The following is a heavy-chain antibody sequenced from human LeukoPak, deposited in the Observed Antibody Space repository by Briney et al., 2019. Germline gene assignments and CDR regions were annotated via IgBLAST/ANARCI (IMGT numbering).Heavy chain of an antibody. D-gene: IGHD2-21*02. CDR2: IYHSGTT. V-gene: IGHV4-4*02. CDR3: VSTTAEGDSEH. Sequence: SETLSLTCAVSGASISSSHLWRWVRQPPGKGLEWIGEIYHSGTTNYNPSLERRVIMSVDKSKNQFSLKLNTVTAADTAMYYCVSTTAEGDSEHWGQGTVMTVYS. CDR1: GASISSSHL. J-gene: IGHJ1*01.